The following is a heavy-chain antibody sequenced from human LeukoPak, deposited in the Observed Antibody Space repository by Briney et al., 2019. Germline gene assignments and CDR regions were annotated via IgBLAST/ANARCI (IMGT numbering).Heavy chain of an antibody. CDR3: TTRRQDGW. Sequence: PGGSLRLSCVGSVFTFSDAWMSWVRQAPGKGLEGVGRIKSKSDGGTIDYAAPVKGRFTISRDDSRNTLYLQMNSLKTEDTAVYYCTTRRQDGWWGQGTLVTVS. D-gene: IGHD2-15*01. J-gene: IGHJ4*02. V-gene: IGHV3-15*01. CDR1: VFTFSDAW. CDR2: IKSKSDGGTI.